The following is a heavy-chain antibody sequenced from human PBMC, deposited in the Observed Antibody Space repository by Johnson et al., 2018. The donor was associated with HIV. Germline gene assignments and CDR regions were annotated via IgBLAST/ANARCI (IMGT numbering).Heavy chain of an antibody. J-gene: IGHJ3*02. CDR1: GFTFSSYA. Sequence: QVHLVESGGGVVQPGRSLRLSCAASGFTFSSYAMHWVRQAPGKGLEWVAHISYDGSNKYYADSVKGRFTISRDNSKNTLYLQMNSLRAEDTAVYYCARDVHMERYYDSSGYPPPHAVDIWGHGTMVTVSS. CDR3: ARDVHMERYYDSSGYPPPHAVDI. V-gene: IGHV3-30-3*01. CDR2: ISYDGSNK. D-gene: IGHD3-22*01.